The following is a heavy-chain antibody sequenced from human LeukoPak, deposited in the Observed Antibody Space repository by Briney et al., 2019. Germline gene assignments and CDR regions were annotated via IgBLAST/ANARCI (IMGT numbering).Heavy chain of an antibody. CDR1: GGSFSGYY. CDR2: INHSGST. D-gene: IGHD2-15*01. Sequence: SETLSLTCAVYGGSFSGYYWSWIRQPPGKGLEWIGEINHSGSTNYNPSLKSRVTISVDTSENQFSLKLSSVTAADTAVYYCARGGSGPRRGYFDLWGRGTLVTVSS. V-gene: IGHV4-34*01. J-gene: IGHJ2*01. CDR3: ARGGSGPRRGYFDL.